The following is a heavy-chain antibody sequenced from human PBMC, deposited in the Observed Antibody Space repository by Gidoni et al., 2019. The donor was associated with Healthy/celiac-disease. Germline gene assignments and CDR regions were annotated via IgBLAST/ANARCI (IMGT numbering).Heavy chain of an antibody. CDR3: ARDPNYYDSSGPGGY. J-gene: IGHJ4*02. CDR1: GFTVSSNY. Sequence: EVQLVESGGGLIQPGGSLRLSCAASGFTVSSNYMSWVRQAPGKGLEGVAVIYSCGSTYYADSVKGRFTISRDNSKNTLYLQMNSLRAEDTAVYYCARDPNYYDSSGPGGYWGQGTLVTVSS. D-gene: IGHD3-22*01. CDR2: IYSCGST. V-gene: IGHV3-53*01.